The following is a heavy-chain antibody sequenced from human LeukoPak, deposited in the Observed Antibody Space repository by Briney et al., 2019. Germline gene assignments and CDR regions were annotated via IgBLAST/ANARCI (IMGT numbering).Heavy chain of an antibody. CDR3: ARDSNDYSNYPNWFDP. Sequence: ASVKVSCKASGGTFSSYAISWVRQAPGQGLEWMGGIIPIFGTANYAQKFQGRVTITADESTSTAYMKLSSLRSEDTAVYYCARDSNDYSNYPNWFDPWGQGTLVTVSS. V-gene: IGHV1-69*13. CDR2: IIPIFGTA. CDR1: GGTFSSYA. D-gene: IGHD4-11*01. J-gene: IGHJ5*02.